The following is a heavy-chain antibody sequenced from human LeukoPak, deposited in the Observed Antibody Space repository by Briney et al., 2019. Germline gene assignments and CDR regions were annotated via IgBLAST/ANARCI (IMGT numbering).Heavy chain of an antibody. Sequence: GGSLRLSCAASGFTFSSYAMSWVRQAPGKGLAWVTTISGGSGSTYCADSVKGRFTISRDNSKNTLYLQMNSLRDEDTAVYYCAKHRFESGGYHSTDWGQGTLVTVSS. V-gene: IGHV3-23*01. D-gene: IGHD3-22*01. J-gene: IGHJ4*02. CDR3: AKHRFESGGYHSTD. CDR2: ISGGSGST. CDR1: GFTFSSYA.